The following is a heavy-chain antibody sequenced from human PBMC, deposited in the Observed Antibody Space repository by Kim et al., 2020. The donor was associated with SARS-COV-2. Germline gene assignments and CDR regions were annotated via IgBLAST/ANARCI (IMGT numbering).Heavy chain of an antibody. Sequence: GGSLRLSCAASGFTFSSYGMHWVRQAPGKGLEWVAVISYDGSNKYYADSVKGRFTISRDNSKNTLYLQMNSLRAEDTAVYYCAKDWYGHYDFWSGYYSSPPSYGMDVWGQGTTVTVSS. CDR1: GFTFSSYG. CDR2: ISYDGSNK. CDR3: AKDWYGHYDFWSGYYSSPPSYGMDV. D-gene: IGHD3-3*01. J-gene: IGHJ6*02. V-gene: IGHV3-30*18.